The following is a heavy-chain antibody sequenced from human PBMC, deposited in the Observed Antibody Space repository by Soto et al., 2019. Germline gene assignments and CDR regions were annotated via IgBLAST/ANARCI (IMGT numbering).Heavy chain of an antibody. Sequence: ESGLAGEPTQTLTLTCTVSGFSLTTGGMTLGWIRQPPGRAPEWLALSTQYSPSLHGRLTFTQDTAKNQVVLTMTNMDPVDTATYYCTLRHDSSRGPIYWGQGIMVTVSS. CDR2: ST. CDR1: GFSLTTGGMT. V-gene: IGHV2-5*01. D-gene: IGHD3-3*01. CDR3: TLRHDSSRGPIY. J-gene: IGHJ4*02.